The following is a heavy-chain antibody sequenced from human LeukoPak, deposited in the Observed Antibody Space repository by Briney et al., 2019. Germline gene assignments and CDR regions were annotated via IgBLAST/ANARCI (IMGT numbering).Heavy chain of an antibody. CDR3: AKDLYYYGSGSQLDAFDI. Sequence: GGSLRLSCAASGFTFSSYAMSWVRQAPGKGLEWVSAISGSGGSTYYADSVKGRFTISRDNSKNTLYQQMNSLRAEDTAVYYCAKDLYYYGSGSQLDAFDIWGQGTMVTVSS. J-gene: IGHJ3*02. V-gene: IGHV3-23*01. D-gene: IGHD3-10*01. CDR1: GFTFSSYA. CDR2: ISGSGGST.